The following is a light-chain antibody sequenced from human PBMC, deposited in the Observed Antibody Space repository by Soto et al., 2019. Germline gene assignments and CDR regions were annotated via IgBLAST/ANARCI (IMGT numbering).Light chain of an antibody. Sequence: DIVMTQSPDSLAVSLGERATINCKSSQSVLYSSNNKNYLAWYQQKPGQPPKLLIYWASTRESGVPDRFSGSGAGTDFTLTISSRQAEDVSVYYCQQYDSTPLTFGGGTKVELK. CDR2: WAS. V-gene: IGKV4-1*01. CDR1: QSVLYSSNNKNY. J-gene: IGKJ4*01. CDR3: QQYDSTPLT.